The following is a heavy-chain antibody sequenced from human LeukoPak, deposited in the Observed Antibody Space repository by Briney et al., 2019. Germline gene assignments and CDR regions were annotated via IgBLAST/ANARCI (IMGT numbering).Heavy chain of an antibody. CDR2: IYYSGST. J-gene: IGHJ3*02. D-gene: IGHD5-12*01. V-gene: IGHV4-59*01. CDR3: ARYVDIVTTSDAFDI. CDR1: GGSISSSY. Sequence: SETLSLTCTVPGGSISSSYWGWIRQPPGKGLEWIGYIYYSGSTNYNPSLKSRLTISVVTSKNQFSLKLSSVTGADTAVYFWARYVDIVTTSDAFDIWGQGTMVTVSS.